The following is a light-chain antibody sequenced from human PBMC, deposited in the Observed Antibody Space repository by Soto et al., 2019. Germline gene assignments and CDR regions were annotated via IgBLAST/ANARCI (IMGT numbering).Light chain of an antibody. J-gene: IGKJ4*01. CDR3: QQYCSSLT. Sequence: EIVLTQSPGTLSLSPGERATRSCRASQSVSSSHLAWYQQKPGQAPRLLIYGASSRATGIPDRFSGSGSGTDFTLTISRLEPEDFAVYYCQQYCSSLTFGGGTKVEIK. CDR2: GAS. V-gene: IGKV3-20*01. CDR1: QSVSSSH.